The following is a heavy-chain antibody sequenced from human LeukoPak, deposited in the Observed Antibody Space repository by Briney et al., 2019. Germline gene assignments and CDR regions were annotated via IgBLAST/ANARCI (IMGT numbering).Heavy chain of an antibody. Sequence: GGTLRLSCSASGFTFSSYSMNWVRQAPGKGPERVSSISSSSSYIYYADSVKGRFTIARDNAKNSLYLQMNSLRAEDTAVYYCARGTMVRGVRPFDYWGQGTLVTVSS. V-gene: IGHV3-21*01. CDR1: GFTFSSYS. D-gene: IGHD3-10*01. CDR3: ARGTMVRGVRPFDY. J-gene: IGHJ4*02. CDR2: ISSSSSYI.